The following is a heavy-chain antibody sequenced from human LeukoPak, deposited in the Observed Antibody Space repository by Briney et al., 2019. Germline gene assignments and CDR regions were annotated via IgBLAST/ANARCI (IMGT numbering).Heavy chain of an antibody. Sequence: SQTLSLTCTVSGGSMKSYYWNWIRQPPGKGLEWIGYIYYSGSTNYNPSLKSRVTISVDTSKNQFSLKLTSVTAADTAIYYCARVGGMLTINNEAFDIWGQGTVVTVS. D-gene: IGHD5-24*01. J-gene: IGHJ3*02. V-gene: IGHV4-59*01. CDR2: IYYSGST. CDR1: GGSMKSYY. CDR3: ARVGGMLTINNEAFDI.